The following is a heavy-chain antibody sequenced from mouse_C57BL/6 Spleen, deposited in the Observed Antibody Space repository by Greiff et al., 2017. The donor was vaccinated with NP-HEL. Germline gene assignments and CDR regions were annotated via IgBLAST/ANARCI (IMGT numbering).Heavy chain of an antibody. CDR2: IYPRDGST. J-gene: IGHJ2*01. D-gene: IGHD2-3*01. CDR1: GYTFTDHT. V-gene: IGHV1-78*01. CDR3: ARRDGYYSYYFDY. Sequence: VKLQQSDAELVKPGASVKISCKVSGYTFTDHTIHWMKQRPEQGLEWIGYIYPRDGSTKYNEKFKGKATLTADKSSSTAYMQLNSLTSEDSAVYFCARRDGYYSYYFDYWGQGTTLTVSS.